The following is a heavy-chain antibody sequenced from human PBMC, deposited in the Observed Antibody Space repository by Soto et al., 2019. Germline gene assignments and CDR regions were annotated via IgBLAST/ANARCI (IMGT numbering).Heavy chain of an antibody. J-gene: IGHJ4*02. CDR3: ARHRGPAPVY. CDR1: GGSISGYY. D-gene: IGHD3-10*01. CDR2: LFYGATT. V-gene: IGHV4-39*01. Sequence: KASETLSLTCTVSGGSISGYYWTWIRQPPGKGLEWVGSLFYGATTDYNPSPKSRLTMSLDTSKNHFSLKLRSVTAADTAVYYCARHRGPAPVYWGQGTLVTVS.